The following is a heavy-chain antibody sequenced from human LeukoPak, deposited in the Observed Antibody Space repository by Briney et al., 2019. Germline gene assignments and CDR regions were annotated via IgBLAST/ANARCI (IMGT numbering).Heavy chain of an antibody. J-gene: IGHJ5*02. CDR1: GGSISSYY. V-gene: IGHV4-4*07. Sequence: PSETLSLTCTVSGGSISSYYWSWIRQPAGKGLEWIGRIYTSGSTNYNPSLKRRVTMSVDTSKNQFSLKLSSVTAADTAVYYCAVVLPAPKNWFDPWGQGTLVTVSS. CDR3: AVVLPAPKNWFDP. CDR2: IYTSGST. D-gene: IGHD3-16*02.